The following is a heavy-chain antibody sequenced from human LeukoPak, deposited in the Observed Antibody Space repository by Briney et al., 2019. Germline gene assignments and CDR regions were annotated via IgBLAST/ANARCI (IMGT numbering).Heavy chain of an antibody. CDR2: IINSGGST. CDR3: AKDIYGDYGGLDY. Sequence: GESLKISCVASGFTFSNYAMSWVRQAPGKGLEWVSVIINSGGSTYYADSVKGRFTISRDNSKNTLYLQMNSLRAEDTAVYYCAKDIYGDYGGLDYWGQGTLVTVSS. D-gene: IGHD4-17*01. J-gene: IGHJ4*02. V-gene: IGHV3-23*01. CDR1: GFTFSNYA.